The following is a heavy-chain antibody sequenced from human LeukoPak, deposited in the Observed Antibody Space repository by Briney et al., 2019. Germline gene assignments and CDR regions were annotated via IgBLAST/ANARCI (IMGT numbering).Heavy chain of an antibody. CDR2: FYYSGST. J-gene: IGHJ4*02. D-gene: IGHD6-13*01. CDR3: ARESAAGPFDD. V-gene: IGHV4-59*01. CDR1: GGSISSYY. Sequence: SETLSLTCTVSGGSISSYYRSWIRQPPGKGLEWTGYFYYSGSTNYNPSLKSRVTISVDTSKNQFSLKLTSLTAADTAVYYCARESAAGPFDDWGQGTLVTVSS.